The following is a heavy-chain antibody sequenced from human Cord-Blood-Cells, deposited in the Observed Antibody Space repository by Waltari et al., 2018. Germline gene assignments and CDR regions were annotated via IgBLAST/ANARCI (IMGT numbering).Heavy chain of an antibody. CDR1: GFTVSSNY. D-gene: IGHD4-4*01. V-gene: IGHV3-53*01. CDR3: ARVVPAVTTPYYLDY. Sequence: EVQLVESGGGFIQPGGSVRLSCAASGFTVSSNYMSWVRQAPGKGLGWVSVIYSGRGAYYADSVKGRFTISRDNPKNTLYLQMNSLRVEDTAVYYCARVVPAVTTPYYLDYWGQGTLVTVSS. CDR2: IYSGRGA. J-gene: IGHJ4*02.